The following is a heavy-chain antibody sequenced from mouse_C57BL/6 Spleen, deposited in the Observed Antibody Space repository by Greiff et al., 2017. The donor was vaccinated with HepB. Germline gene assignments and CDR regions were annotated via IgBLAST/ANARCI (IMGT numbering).Heavy chain of an antibody. CDR1: GFTFSSYG. V-gene: IGHV5-6*01. D-gene: IGHD2-4*01. CDR2: ISSGGSYT. Sequence: EVQLVESGGDLVKPGGSLKLSCAASGFTFSSYGMSWVRQTPDKRLEWVATISSGGSYTYYPDSVKGRFTISRDNAKNTLYLQMSSLKSEYTAMYYCARRVMITSFFDYWGQGTTLTVSS. J-gene: IGHJ2*01. CDR3: ARRVMITSFFDY.